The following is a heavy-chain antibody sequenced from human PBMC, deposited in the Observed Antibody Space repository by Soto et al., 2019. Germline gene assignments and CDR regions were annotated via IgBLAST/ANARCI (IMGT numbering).Heavy chain of an antibody. CDR2: IYYSGST. CDR1: GGSISSGGYY. J-gene: IGHJ4*02. Sequence: SETLSLTCTVSGGSISSGGYYWSWIRQHPGKGLEWIGYIYYSGSTYYNPSLKSRVTISVDTSKNQFSLKLSSVTAADTAVYYCARDHYYYDSSGYYEYFDYWGQGTLVTVSS. D-gene: IGHD3-22*01. V-gene: IGHV4-31*03. CDR3: ARDHYYYDSSGYYEYFDY.